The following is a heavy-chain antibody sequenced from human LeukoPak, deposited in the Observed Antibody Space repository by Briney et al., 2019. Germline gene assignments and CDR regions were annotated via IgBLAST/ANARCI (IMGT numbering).Heavy chain of an antibody. CDR3: ARQAGPYDIVSY. Sequence: KPSETLSLTCTVSGGTISSSTYYWGWIRQPPGKGLEWIGSIYYSGSTSYNPSLRSRVTISVDTSKNQVSLTLDSMTAADTAVYYCARQAGPYDIVSYWGQGTLVTVPS. V-gene: IGHV4-39*01. J-gene: IGHJ4*02. CDR1: GGTISSSTYY. D-gene: IGHD3-22*01. CDR2: IYYSGST.